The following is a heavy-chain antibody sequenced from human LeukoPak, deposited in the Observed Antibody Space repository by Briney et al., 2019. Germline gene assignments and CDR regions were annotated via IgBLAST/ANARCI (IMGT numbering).Heavy chain of an antibody. J-gene: IGHJ2*01. CDR1: GGSISSGGYY. CDR3: ARDNNYYDSSWYFDL. CDR2: IYYSGST. D-gene: IGHD3-22*01. Sequence: SQTLSLTCTVSGGSISSGGYYWSWIRQHPGKGLEWIGYIYYSGSTYYNPSLKSRVTISVDTSKNQFSLKLSSVTAADTAVYYCARDNNYYDSSWYFDLWGRGTLVTVSS. V-gene: IGHV4-31*03.